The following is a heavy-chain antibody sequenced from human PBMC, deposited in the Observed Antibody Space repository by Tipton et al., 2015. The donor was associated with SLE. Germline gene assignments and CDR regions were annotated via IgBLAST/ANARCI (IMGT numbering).Heavy chain of an antibody. J-gene: IGHJ4*02. CDR2: INPNSGGT. D-gene: IGHD3-3*01. CDR3: ARDQAHDFWSGSVL. V-gene: IGHV1-2*02. CDR1: GYTFTGYY. Sequence: QSGAEVKKPGASVKVSCKASGYTFTGYYMHWVRQAPGQGLEWMGWINPNSGGTNYAQKFQGRVTMTRDTSISTAYMELSRLRSGETAVYYWARDQAHDFWSGSVLWGQVTLVTVSS.